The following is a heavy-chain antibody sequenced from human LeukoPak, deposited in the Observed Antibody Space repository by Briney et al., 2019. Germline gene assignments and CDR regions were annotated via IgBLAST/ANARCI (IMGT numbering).Heavy chain of an antibody. CDR3: ASGQYYDLWSGYYVD. CDR1: GGSISSHY. V-gene: IGHV4-59*11. D-gene: IGHD3-3*01. Sequence: PSETLSLTCTVSGGSISSHYWSWIRQPPGKGLEWIGYIYYSGSTNYNPSLKSRVTISVDTSKNHFSLKLSSVTAADTAVYYCASGQYYDLWSGYYVDWGQGTLVTVSA. J-gene: IGHJ4*02. CDR2: IYYSGST.